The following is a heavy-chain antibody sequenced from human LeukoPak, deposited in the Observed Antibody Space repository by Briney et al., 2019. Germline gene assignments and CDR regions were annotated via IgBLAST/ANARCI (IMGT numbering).Heavy chain of an antibody. CDR1: GGTFSSYA. CDR3: ARDLRTAVAGNWFDP. Sequence: GSSVKVSCKASGGTFSSYAISWVRQAPGQGLEWMGRIIPILGIANYAQKFQGRVTITADKSTSTAYMELSSLRSEDTAVYYCARDLRTAVAGNWFDPWGQGTLVTVSS. V-gene: IGHV1-69*04. D-gene: IGHD6-19*01. CDR2: IIPILGIA. J-gene: IGHJ5*02.